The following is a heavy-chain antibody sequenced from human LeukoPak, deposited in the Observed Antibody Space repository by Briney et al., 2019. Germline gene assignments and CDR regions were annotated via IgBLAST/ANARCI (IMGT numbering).Heavy chain of an antibody. J-gene: IGHJ4*02. CDR2: INSYNDDT. CDR3: ARAGPHFDY. Sequence: ASVTLSCKASGYTFTSYSITWVRQAPGQGLEWMGWINSYNDDTNYAQKLQGRVTMTTDTSTSTAYMELRSLRSDDTAVYYCARAGPHFDYWGQRTLGSASS. CDR1: GYTFTSYS. V-gene: IGHV1-18*01.